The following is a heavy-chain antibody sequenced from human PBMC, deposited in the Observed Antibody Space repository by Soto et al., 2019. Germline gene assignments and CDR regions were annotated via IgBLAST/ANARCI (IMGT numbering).Heavy chain of an antibody. V-gene: IGHV3-11*01. CDR1: GFSFSDYS. J-gene: IGHJ5*02. Sequence: QVQVVESGGGLVKPGGSLRLSCAASGFSFSDYSMTWIRQTPEKGLEWVSYIADSGGKKDYADSVKGRFTISRDNAKNLLYLQMNSLRAEDTAVYYCARAAGWFDPWGQGTLVTVSS. CDR3: ARAAGWFDP. CDR2: IADSGGKK.